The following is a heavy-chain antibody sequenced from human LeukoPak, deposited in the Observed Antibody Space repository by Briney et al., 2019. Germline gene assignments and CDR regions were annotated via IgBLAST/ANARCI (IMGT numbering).Heavy chain of an antibody. CDR2: VYYSGST. J-gene: IGHJ6*02. D-gene: IGHD6-19*01. Sequence: SQTLSLTCTVSGGSISSGGYYWSWIRQHPGKGLEWIGYVYYSGSTYYNPSLKSRVTISVDTSKNQFSLKLSSVTAADTAVYYCARVRYSSGWNRGPYYYYGMDVWGQGTTVTVSS. CDR1: GGSISSGGYY. V-gene: IGHV4-31*03. CDR3: ARVRYSSGWNRGPYYYYGMDV.